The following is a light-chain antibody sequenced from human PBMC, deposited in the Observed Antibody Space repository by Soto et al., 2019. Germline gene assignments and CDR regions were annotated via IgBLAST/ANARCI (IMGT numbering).Light chain of an antibody. J-gene: IGKJ4*01. CDR1: QTISNY. CDR2: DAS. Sequence: DIQVTQSPSSLSASVGDRVTITCRSSQTISNYLNWYQQKPGKAPKLLIYDASSLESGVPSRLSGSGSGTEFTLTISSLQPDDFATYYCQQYNSYSLFGGGTKVDIK. CDR3: QQYNSYSL. V-gene: IGKV1-5*01.